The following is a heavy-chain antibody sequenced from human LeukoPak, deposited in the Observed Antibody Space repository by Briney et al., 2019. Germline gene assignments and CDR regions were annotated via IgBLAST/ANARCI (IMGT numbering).Heavy chain of an antibody. D-gene: IGHD5-12*01. CDR1: GFTFSSYG. V-gene: IGHV3-30*02. CDR3: ANPSGYSGEDFDY. CDR2: IWYDGSNK. J-gene: IGHJ4*02. Sequence: PPGGSLRLSCAASGFTFSSYGMHWVRQAPGKGLEWVAVIWYDGSNKYYADSVKGRFTISRDNSKNTLYLQMNSLRAEDTAVYYCANPSGYSGEDFDYWGQGTLVTVSS.